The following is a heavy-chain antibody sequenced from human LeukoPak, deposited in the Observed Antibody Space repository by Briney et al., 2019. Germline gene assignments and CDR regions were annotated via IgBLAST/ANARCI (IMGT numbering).Heavy chain of an antibody. D-gene: IGHD1-1*01. CDR2: ISHSGSEK. J-gene: IGHJ4*02. V-gene: IGHV3-30-3*01. CDR3: AKDLANSWTTDY. CDR1: GFVFGQYA. Sequence: GGSLRLSCAASGFVFGQYALHWVRQAPGKGLEWVALISHSGSEKYYADSVEGRFTISRDNSRNTLYLQMNSLSVEDTAFYYCAKDLANSWTTDYWGQGTLVTVSS.